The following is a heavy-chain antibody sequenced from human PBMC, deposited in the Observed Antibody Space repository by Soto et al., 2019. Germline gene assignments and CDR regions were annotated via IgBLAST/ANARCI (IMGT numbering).Heavy chain of an antibody. CDR3: ARACMWIDY. Sequence: EVQLVESGGGLVQPGGSLRLSCAVSGFTFRSYSMHWVRQSPGKGLEWISYISSGGDTKYYADSVTGRFTISRDNAKNSRFLQMISLRAEDTAVYYCARACMWIDYWGQGTLVTVSS. CDR1: GFTFRSYS. CDR2: ISSGGDTK. V-gene: IGHV3-48*01. D-gene: IGHD2-8*01. J-gene: IGHJ4*02.